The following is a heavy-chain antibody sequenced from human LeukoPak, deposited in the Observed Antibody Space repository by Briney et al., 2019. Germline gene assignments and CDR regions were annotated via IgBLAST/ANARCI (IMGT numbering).Heavy chain of an antibody. J-gene: IGHJ5*02. Sequence: PGGSLRLPCAVSGFTFSTYALSWVRQAPGKGLEWVSAISGSGATTYYADSVKGRFTIYRDNSKNTLYLQMNSLRAEDTAVYYCAKGGSSSWYGHWGQGTLVTVSS. CDR1: GFTFSTYA. CDR3: AKGGSSSWYGH. D-gene: IGHD6-13*01. CDR2: ISGSGATT. V-gene: IGHV3-23*01.